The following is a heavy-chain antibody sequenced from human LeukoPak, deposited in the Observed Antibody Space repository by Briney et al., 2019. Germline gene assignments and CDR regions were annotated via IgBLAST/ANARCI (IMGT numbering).Heavy chain of an antibody. CDR3: ARTKKSDSSSWYRDAFDI. J-gene: IGHJ3*02. Sequence: SETLSLTCTVSGGSISSHYWSWIRQPPGKGLEWIGSIYYSGSTYYNPSLKSRVTISVDTSKNQFSLKLSSVTAADTAVYYCARTKKSDSSSWYRDAFDIWGQGTMVTVSS. CDR2: IYYSGST. CDR1: GGSISSHY. D-gene: IGHD6-13*01. V-gene: IGHV4-39*07.